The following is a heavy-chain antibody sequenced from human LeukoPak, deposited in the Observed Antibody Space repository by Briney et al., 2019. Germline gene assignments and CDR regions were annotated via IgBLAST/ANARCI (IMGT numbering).Heavy chain of an antibody. D-gene: IGHD3-9*01. J-gene: IGHJ6*02. CDR2: MKQDGSEK. CDR3: ARDPHTYDILNGGYYYYGMDV. CDR1: GVTFSSYW. V-gene: IGHV3-7*01. Sequence: GGSLRLSCAASGVTFSSYWMSWVRQAPGKGLEWVANMKQDGSEKYYVDSVKGRFTISRDNAKNSLYLQMNSLRAEDTAVYYCARDPHTYDILNGGYYYYGMDVWGQGTTVTVSS.